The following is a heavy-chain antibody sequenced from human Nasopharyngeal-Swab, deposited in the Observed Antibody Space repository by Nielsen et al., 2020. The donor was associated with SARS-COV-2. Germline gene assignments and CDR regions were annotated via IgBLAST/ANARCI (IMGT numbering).Heavy chain of an antibody. Sequence: SETLSLTCTVSGGSVSSSSYYWGWIRQPPGKGLEWIASIYYSGSTNYNPSLKSRVTISVDTSKNQFSLKLSSVTAADTAVYYCARGRKIVAARWYFDLWGRGTLVTVSS. CDR1: GGSVSSSSYY. CDR3: ARGRKIVAARWYFDL. D-gene: IGHD5-12*01. CDR2: IYYSGST. J-gene: IGHJ2*01. V-gene: IGHV4-39*07.